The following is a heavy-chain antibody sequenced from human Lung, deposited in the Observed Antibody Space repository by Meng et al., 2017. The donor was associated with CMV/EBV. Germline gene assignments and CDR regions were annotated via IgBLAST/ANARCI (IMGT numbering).Heavy chain of an antibody. Sequence: SLKISCVASGFTFDDYGMHWVRQAPGKGLEWVSGISWNTGNIGYADSVKGRFTISRDNAKNSVYLQMNSLRTEDTALYYCARTASASDYWGQGTLVTVSS. CDR1: GFTFDDYG. CDR2: ISWNTGNI. D-gene: IGHD1-14*01. J-gene: IGHJ4*02. CDR3: ARTASASDY. V-gene: IGHV3-9*01.